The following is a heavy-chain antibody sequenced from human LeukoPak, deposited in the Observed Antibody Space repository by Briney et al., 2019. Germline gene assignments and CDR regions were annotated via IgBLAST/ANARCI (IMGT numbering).Heavy chain of an antibody. J-gene: IGHJ4*02. Sequence: SETLSLTCTVSGGSISSNYWSWIRQPPGKGLEWIGYIHKNVGTNYNPSLKSRVTISLDTSKNQFSLKLSSVTAADTAVYYCARTFDTSCYFYYYDNWGQGTLVTVSS. CDR3: ARTFDTSCYFYYYDN. CDR2: IHKNVGT. CDR1: GGSISSNY. V-gene: IGHV4-59*01. D-gene: IGHD3-22*01.